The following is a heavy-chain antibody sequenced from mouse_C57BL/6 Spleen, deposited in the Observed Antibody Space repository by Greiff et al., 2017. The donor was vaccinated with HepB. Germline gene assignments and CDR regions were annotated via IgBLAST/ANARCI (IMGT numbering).Heavy chain of an antibody. CDR3: ARYPLRYSYYFDY. CDR2: IYPGSGNT. D-gene: IGHD1-1*01. V-gene: IGHV1-76*01. CDR1: GYTFTDYY. J-gene: IGHJ2*01. Sequence: QVQLQQSGAELVRPGASVKLSCKASGYTFTDYYINWVKQRPGQGLEWIARIYPGSGNTYYNEKFKGKATLTAEKSSSTAYMQLSSLTSEDSAVYFCARYPLRYSYYFDYWGQGTTLTVSS.